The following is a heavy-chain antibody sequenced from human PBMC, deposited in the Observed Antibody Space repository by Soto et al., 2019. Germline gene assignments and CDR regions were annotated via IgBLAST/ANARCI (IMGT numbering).Heavy chain of an antibody. V-gene: IGHV4-34*01. CDR1: VGSFSGYY. D-gene: IGHD3-3*01. CDR3: ARGGSRLEWVLGGVYYYCYGMEV. Sequence: KPSETLSLTCAVYVGSFSGYYWSLIRQPPGKGLECIGEINHSGSTNYNPSLKSRVTISVYTSKNQLSLKLSSVTAEDTAVYYCARGGSRLEWVLGGVYYYCYGMEVWGQGTTVTLSS. CDR2: INHSGST. J-gene: IGHJ6*01.